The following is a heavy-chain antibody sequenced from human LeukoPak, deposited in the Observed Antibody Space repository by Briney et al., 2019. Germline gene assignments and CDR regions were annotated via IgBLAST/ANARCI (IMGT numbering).Heavy chain of an antibody. CDR1: GHTFTSNW. CDR3: ARYSNSVWLDP. CDR2: IYPGDSDI. Sequence: GESLKISCKASGHTFTSNWIGWVRQMPGKGLEWMGIIYPGDSDIRYSPSFQGQVTISADKSISTAYLQWSSLKASDTAMYYCARYSNSVWLDPRGQGTLVTVSS. J-gene: IGHJ5*02. V-gene: IGHV5-51*01. D-gene: IGHD6-6*01.